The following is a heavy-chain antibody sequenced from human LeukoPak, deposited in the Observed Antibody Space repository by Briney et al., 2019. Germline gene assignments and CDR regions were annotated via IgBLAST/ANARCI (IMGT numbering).Heavy chain of an antibody. CDR2: IYYSGST. J-gene: IGHJ5*02. Sequence: PSQTLSLTCTVPGGSISSGGYYWSWIRQHPGKGLEWIGYIYYSGSTYYNPSLKSRVTISVDTSKNQFSLKLSSVTAADTAVYYCARESSSEWFDPWGQGTLVTVSS. V-gene: IGHV4-31*03. CDR1: GGSISSGGYY. CDR3: ARESSSEWFDP. D-gene: IGHD6-19*01.